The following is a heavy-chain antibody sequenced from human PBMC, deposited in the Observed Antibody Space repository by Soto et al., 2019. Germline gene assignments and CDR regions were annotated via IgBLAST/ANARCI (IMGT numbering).Heavy chain of an antibody. J-gene: IGHJ6*02. CDR2: IYHSGST. CDR3: GGYSYGLAYGMDV. V-gene: IGHV4-34*01. D-gene: IGHD5-18*01. Sequence: SETLCLTSAVYGGSFSCYYLSWIRTPPGKGLEWIGEIYHSGSTNYNPSLKSRVTISVDKSKNQFSLKLSSVTAADTAVYYCGGYSYGLAYGMDVWGQGTTVTVSS. CDR1: GGSFSCYY.